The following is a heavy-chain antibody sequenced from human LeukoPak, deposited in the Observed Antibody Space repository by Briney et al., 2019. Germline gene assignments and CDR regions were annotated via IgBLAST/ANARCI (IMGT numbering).Heavy chain of an antibody. D-gene: IGHD4-17*01. J-gene: IGHJ5*02. V-gene: IGHV1-8*02. CDR2: MNPNSGNT. CDR1: GGTFSSYA. Sequence: AASVKVSCKASGGTFSSYAINWVRQATGQGLEWMGWMNPNSGNTGYAQKFQGRVTMTRNTSISTAYMELSSLRSEDTAVYYCARGFQPYGDPNWFDPWGQGTLVTVSS. CDR3: ARGFQPYGDPNWFDP.